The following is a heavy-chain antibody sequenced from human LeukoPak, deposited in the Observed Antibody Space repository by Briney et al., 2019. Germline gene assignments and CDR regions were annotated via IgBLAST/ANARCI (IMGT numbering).Heavy chain of an antibody. CDR2: ISGSGDTT. Sequence: GGSLRLFCAGSGFTFSNFAVNWVRQAPGQGLEWVSIISGSGDTTHYTDSVKGRFTVSRDNSKNTLYLQMNSLRAEDTAIYYCARIPQVGTVTVPYSDHWGQGIQVTVSS. D-gene: IGHD2-21*01. CDR1: GFTFSNFA. J-gene: IGHJ4*02. V-gene: IGHV3-23*01. CDR3: ARIPQVGTVTVPYSDH.